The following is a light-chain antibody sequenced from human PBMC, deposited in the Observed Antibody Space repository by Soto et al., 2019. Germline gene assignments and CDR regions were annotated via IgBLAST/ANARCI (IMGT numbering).Light chain of an antibody. J-gene: IGLJ1*01. V-gene: IGLV1-40*01. CDR2: ENN. Sequence: QSVLTQPPSVSGAPGQRVTISCTGSSSNIGAGYDVHWYQQLPGTAPKLLIYENNNRPSGVPDRFSGSKSGTSASLAITGLQAEDEAEYYCQSYDSSLSGYVFGTGTKVTVL. CDR3: QSYDSSLSGYV. CDR1: SSNIGAGYD.